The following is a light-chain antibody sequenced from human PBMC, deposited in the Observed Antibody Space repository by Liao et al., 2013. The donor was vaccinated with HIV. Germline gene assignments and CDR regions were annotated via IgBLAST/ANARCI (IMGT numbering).Light chain of an antibody. CDR2: QDT. CDR1: NIASRN. CDR3: QAWDSSTDVV. Sequence: SYELTQPLSVSVTLGQTARITCVGNNIASRNVHWYQQRPGQSPVLVIYQDTKRPSGIPERFSGSNSGNTATLTISGTQAMDEADYYCQAWDSSTDVVFGGGTKLTVL. J-gene: IGLJ2*01. V-gene: IGLV3-9*01.